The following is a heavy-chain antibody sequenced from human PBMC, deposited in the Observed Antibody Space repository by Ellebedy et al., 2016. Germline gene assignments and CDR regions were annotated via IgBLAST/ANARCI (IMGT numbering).Heavy chain of an antibody. D-gene: IGHD7-27*01. J-gene: IGHJ4*02. CDR3: ARDINWGSNSFDY. Sequence: ASVKVSXXASGYTFTSYGISWVRQAPGQGLEWMGWISTYNANTNYAQKLQGRVTMTTDTSTSTAYMELRSLRSDDTAVYYCARDINWGSNSFDYWGQGTLVTVSS. CDR1: GYTFTSYG. CDR2: ISTYNANT. V-gene: IGHV1-18*04.